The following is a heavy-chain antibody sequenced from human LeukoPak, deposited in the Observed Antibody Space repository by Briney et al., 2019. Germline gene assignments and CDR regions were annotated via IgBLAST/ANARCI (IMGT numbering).Heavy chain of an antibody. Sequence: PSETLSLTCTVSGGSISGGSYYWSWIRQPAGKGLEWIGRIYTSGSTHYNPSLKSRVTISVDTSKNQFSLKLSSVTAADTAVYYCARDGLNTMVRGKIHYYYMDVWGKGTTVTISS. D-gene: IGHD3-10*01. CDR3: ARDGLNTMVRGKIHYYYMDV. V-gene: IGHV4-61*02. CDR1: GGSISGGSYY. J-gene: IGHJ6*03. CDR2: IYTSGST.